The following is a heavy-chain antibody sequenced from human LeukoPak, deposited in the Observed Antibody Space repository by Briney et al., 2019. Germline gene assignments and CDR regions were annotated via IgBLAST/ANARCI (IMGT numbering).Heavy chain of an antibody. Sequence: GASVKVSCKASGGTFSSYAISWVRQAPGQGLEWMGRIIPIFGTANYAQKFQGRVTITTDESTSTAYMELSSLRSEDTAVYYCARDPREYCGGDCYAPWGQGTLVTVSS. CDR2: IIPIFGTA. J-gene: IGHJ5*02. CDR1: GGTFSSYA. D-gene: IGHD2-21*02. CDR3: ARDPREYCGGDCYAP. V-gene: IGHV1-69*05.